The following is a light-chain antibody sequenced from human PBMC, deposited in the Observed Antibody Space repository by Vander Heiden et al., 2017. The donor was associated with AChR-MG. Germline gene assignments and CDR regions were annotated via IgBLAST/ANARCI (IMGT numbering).Light chain of an antibody. CDR1: QDISNY. V-gene: IGKV1-33*01. CDR3: QQDYIRSYT. Sequence: DIEMTQSPSSLSASVGDRVIITCQASQDISNYLNWYQQKPGKAPKLLIYDAYNLETGVPSRFSGSGFGTYFTFTISSLQPEDIATYYCQQDYIRSYTFGQGTKLEIK. J-gene: IGKJ2*01. CDR2: DAY.